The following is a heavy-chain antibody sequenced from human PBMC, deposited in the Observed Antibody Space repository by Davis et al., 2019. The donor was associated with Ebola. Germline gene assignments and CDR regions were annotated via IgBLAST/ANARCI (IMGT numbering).Heavy chain of an antibody. V-gene: IGHV3-21*04. J-gene: IGHJ6*02. CDR1: GFTFSSYS. Sequence: GESLKISCAASGFTFSSYSMNWVRQAPGKGLEWVSSISSSSSYIYYADSVKGRFTISRDNAKNSLYLQMNSLRAEDTAMYYCARTYDYGMDVWGQGTTVTVSS. CDR2: ISSSSSYI. CDR3: ARTYDYGMDV.